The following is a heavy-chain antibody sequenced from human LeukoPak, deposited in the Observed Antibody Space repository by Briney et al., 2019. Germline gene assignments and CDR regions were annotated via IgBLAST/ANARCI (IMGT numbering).Heavy chain of an antibody. D-gene: IGHD6-19*01. CDR1: GYTFTGYY. V-gene: IGHV1-2*06. CDR2: INPNSGGT. CDR3: ARTPYSSGWYED. J-gene: IGHJ4*02. Sequence: GASVKVSCKAPGYTFTGYYMHWVRQAPGQGLEWMGRINPNSGGTNYAQKFQGRVTMTRDTSISTAYMELSRLRSDDTAVYYCARTPYSSGWYEDWGQGTLVTVSS.